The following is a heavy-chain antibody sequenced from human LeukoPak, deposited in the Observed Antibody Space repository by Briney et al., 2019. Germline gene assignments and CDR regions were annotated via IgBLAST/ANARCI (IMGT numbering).Heavy chain of an antibody. CDR2: IYPGDSDT. J-gene: IGHJ3*02. CDR3: ARVLTGGVVRGVIIPDGAFDI. Sequence: GESLKISCKGSGYSFAKYWIGWVRQMPGKGLEWMGIIYPGDSDTRYSPSFQGQVTISADKSISTAYLQWSSLKASDTAMYYCARVLTGGVVRGVIIPDGAFDIWGQGTMVTVSS. CDR1: GYSFAKYW. D-gene: IGHD3-10*01. V-gene: IGHV5-51*01.